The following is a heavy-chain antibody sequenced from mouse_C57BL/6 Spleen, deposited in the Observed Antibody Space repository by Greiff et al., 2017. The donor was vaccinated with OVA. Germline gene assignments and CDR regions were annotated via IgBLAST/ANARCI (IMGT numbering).Heavy chain of an antibody. CDR2: IYPGDGDT. V-gene: IGHV1-82*01. D-gene: IGHD1-1*01. J-gene: IGHJ2*01. CDR3: ARETTVVPLDY. Sequence: QVQLQQSGPELVKPGASVKISCKASGYAFSSSWMNWVKQRPGKGLEWIGRIYPGDGDTNYNGKFKGKATLTADKSSSTAYMQLSSLTSEDSAVYFCARETTVVPLDYWGQGTTLTVSS. CDR1: GYAFSSSW.